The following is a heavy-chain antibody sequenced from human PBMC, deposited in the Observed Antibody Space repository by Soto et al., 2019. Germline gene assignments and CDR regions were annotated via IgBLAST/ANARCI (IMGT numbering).Heavy chain of an antibody. J-gene: IGHJ3*02. CDR2: IYYSGST. D-gene: IGHD1-26*01. V-gene: IGHV4-61*01. Sequence: SETLSLTCTVSGGSVNSGSYYWSWIRQPPGKGPEWIGFIYYSGSTNYSPSLKSRVTISIDTSKNQFSLKLTSVTAADTAVYYCARDQYSGPLPPRDAFGIWSQGTRATV. CDR3: ARDQYSGPLPPRDAFGI. CDR1: GGSVNSGSYY.